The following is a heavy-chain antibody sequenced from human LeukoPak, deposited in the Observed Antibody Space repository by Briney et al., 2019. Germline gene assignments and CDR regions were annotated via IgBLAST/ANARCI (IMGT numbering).Heavy chain of an antibody. J-gene: IGHJ4*02. D-gene: IGHD3/OR15-3a*01. Sequence: GRSVCLSCAASGFTFSSYAMLWVGQGPGNGLVWVVVISYDGSNKYYTDSVKGTFTMSRDISKNTMYLRMNRSRAEDTAWCECARGDWTHGGGQGTLVTVSS. CDR1: GFTFSSYA. V-gene: IGHV3-30*04. CDR2: ISYDGSNK. CDR3: ARGDWTHG.